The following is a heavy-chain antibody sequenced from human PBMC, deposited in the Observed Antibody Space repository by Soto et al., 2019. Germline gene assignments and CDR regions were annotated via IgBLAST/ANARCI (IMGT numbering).Heavy chain of an antibody. V-gene: IGHV3-30-3*01. CDR2: ISYDGSNK. Sequence: GSLRLSCAASGFTFSSYAMHWVRQAPGKGLEWVAVISYDGSNKYYADSVKGRFTISRDNSKNTLYLQMNSLRAEDTAVYYCARAGLGDKYYYGMDVWGQGTTVTVSS. J-gene: IGHJ6*02. CDR1: GFTFSSYA. D-gene: IGHD2-15*01. CDR3: ARAGLGDKYYYGMDV.